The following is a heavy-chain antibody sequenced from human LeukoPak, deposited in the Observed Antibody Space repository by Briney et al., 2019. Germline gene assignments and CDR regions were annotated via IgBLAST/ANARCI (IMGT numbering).Heavy chain of an antibody. CDR3: AKYLRGYWYYFDY. D-gene: IGHD2-8*02. J-gene: IGHJ4*02. Sequence: GGSLRLSCAASGFTFSSYGMHWVRQAPGKGLEWVAFIRYDGSNKYYADSVKGRFTISRDNSKNTLYLQMNSLRAEDTAVYYCAKYLRGYWYYFDYWGQGTLVTVSS. CDR2: IRYDGSNK. V-gene: IGHV3-30*02. CDR1: GFTFSSYG.